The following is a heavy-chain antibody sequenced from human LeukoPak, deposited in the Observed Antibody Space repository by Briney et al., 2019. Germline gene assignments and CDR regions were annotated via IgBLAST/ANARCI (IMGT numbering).Heavy chain of an antibody. J-gene: IGHJ4*02. V-gene: IGHV7-4-1*02. CDR3: AREAEYSSSWKGRDY. CDR1: GYTLSGWY. Sequence: GASVKVSCKTSGYTLSGWYMHWVRQVPGQGLEWMGWINTNTGNPTYAQGFTGRFVFSLDTSVSTAYLQISSLKAEDTAVYYCAREAEYSSSWKGRDYWGQGTLVTVSS. D-gene: IGHD6-13*01. CDR2: INTNTGNP.